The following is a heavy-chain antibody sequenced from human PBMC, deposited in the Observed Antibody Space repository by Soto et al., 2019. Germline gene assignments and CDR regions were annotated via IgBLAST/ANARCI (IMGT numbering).Heavy chain of an antibody. Sequence: SVTCGVGDGSSSGCYGRWILKTPGKGLEWIGEINHSGSTNYNPSLKSRVTISVDTSKNQFSLKLSSVTAADTAVYYCARGRIVANIVVVTAHFDYWGQGTLVTVS. CDR2: INHSGST. CDR3: ARGRIVANIVVVTAHFDY. V-gene: IGHV4-34*01. J-gene: IGHJ4*02. D-gene: IGHD2-21*02. CDR1: DGSSSGCY.